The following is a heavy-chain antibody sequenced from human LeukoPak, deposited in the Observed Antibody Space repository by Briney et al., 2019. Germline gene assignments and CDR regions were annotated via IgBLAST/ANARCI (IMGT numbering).Heavy chain of an antibody. CDR2: IQYDGNNK. J-gene: IGHJ4*02. CDR3: AKARIGCCTTSSCYYFDN. D-gene: IGHD6-13*01. CDR1: ILSLGPYG. V-gene: IGHV3-30*02. Sequence: HPGGSLRLSCAASILSLGPYGMHWARQAPGKGLEWVAFIQYDGNNKYYADSVKGRFTVSRDNSKNTLYLQMDSLRVEDTAVYYCAKARIGCCTTSSCYYFDNWGQGTLVTVAS.